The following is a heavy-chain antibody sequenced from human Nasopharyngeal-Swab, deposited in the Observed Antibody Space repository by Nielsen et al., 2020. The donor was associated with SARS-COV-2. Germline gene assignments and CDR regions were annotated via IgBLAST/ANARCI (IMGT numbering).Heavy chain of an antibody. CDR1: GSTFSRYW. D-gene: IGHD6-13*01. V-gene: IGHV3-7*03. CDR3: ARESSPHWYFDL. Sequence: GESLKISCVVSGSTFSRYWMSWVRQAPGKGLEWVANIKQDGSEKYYVDSVKGRFTISRDNAKNSLYLQMNSLRAEDTAVYYCARESSPHWYFDLWGRGTLVTVSS. CDR2: IKQDGSEK. J-gene: IGHJ2*01.